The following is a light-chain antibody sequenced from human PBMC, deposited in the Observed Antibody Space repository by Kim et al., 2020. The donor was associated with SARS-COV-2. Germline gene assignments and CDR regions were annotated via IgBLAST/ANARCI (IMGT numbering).Light chain of an antibody. CDR2: GAS. Sequence: EIVMTQSPATLSLSPGERATLSCRASQSVSSSYLAWYQKKPDPAPSLLIYGASSRASGTPDRFSGSGYGAVFTLTISRLEPEVFAVYYCQPYSRSMFTFGPGTKVDIK. V-gene: IGKV3-20*01. CDR3: QPYSRSMFT. CDR1: QSVSSSY. J-gene: IGKJ3*01.